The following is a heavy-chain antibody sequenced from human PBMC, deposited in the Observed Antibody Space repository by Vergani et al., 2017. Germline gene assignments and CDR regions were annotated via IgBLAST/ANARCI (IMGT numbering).Heavy chain of an antibody. V-gene: IGHV3-49*04. D-gene: IGHD2-21*01. Sequence: EVQLVESGGGLVQPGRSLRLSCTASGFTFGDYAMSWVRQAPGQGLEWVGFIRSKAYGGTTEYAPSVKGRFTISRDNSKDTLYLQMNSLRVDDTAIYYCAKARYPNCKGGNCYSYYYRLDLWVQGTTVTVSS. CDR1: GFTFGDYA. CDR3: AKARYPNCKGGNCYSYYYRLDL. J-gene: IGHJ6*02. CDR2: IRSKAYGGTT.